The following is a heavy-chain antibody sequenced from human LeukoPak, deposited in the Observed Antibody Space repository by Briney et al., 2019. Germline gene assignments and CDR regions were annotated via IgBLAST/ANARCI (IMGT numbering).Heavy chain of an antibody. CDR2: ISQNGDS. Sequence: SETLSLTCGVSGGSLSFYYWSWIRQSPGKGLEWIAEISQNGDSNYNMSLKSRVTISLDKSKNQVSLKLNSVTAADTAVYYCARGLRLRYFDWLLNDAFDIWGQGTMVTVSS. CDR3: ARGLRLRYFDWLLNDAFDI. J-gene: IGHJ3*02. V-gene: IGHV4-34*01. D-gene: IGHD3-9*01. CDR1: GGSLSFYY.